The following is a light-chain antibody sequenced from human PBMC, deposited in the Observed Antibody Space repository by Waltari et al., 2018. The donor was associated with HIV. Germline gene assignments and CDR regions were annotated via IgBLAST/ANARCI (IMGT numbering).Light chain of an antibody. CDR2: SPP. J-gene: IGKJ1*01. Sequence: DIQLTQSPSSLSASVGDRLTITCRASQSITSYLNWYQQKPGSAPTLLIYSPPSMQSGGPSRFCSSGSATDYTLPIISLLPEEVAAFYCQQSYNTLWTFGQGAKVGIK. V-gene: IGKV1-39*01. CDR1: QSITSY. CDR3: QQSYNTLWT.